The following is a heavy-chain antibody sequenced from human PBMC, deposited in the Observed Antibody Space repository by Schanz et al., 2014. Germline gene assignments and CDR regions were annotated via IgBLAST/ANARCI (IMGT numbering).Heavy chain of an antibody. CDR2: ISYDGSLK. Sequence: VQLLESGGGLVQPGGSLRLSCAASGFTFSSYAVDWIRQAPGQGLEWVSFISYDGSLKSYLDSVKGRFTISRDNSKNTLFLEMNSLRVEDTAVYYCARDLVSYHDFWSGQETGDRAFDLWGQGTMXTVSP. CDR1: GFTFSSYA. J-gene: IGHJ3*01. CDR3: ARDLVSYHDFWSGQETGDRAFDL. D-gene: IGHD3-3*01. V-gene: IGHV3-30-3*01.